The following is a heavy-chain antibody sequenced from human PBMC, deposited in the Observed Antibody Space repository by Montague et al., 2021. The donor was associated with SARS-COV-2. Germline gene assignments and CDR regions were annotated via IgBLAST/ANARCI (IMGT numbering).Heavy chain of an antibody. D-gene: IGHD3-10*01. CDR2: INHSGST. Sequence: SETLSLTCAVYGGSFSAYYWNWIRQPPGKGLEWIGDINHSGSTNXNLSLKSRVTVSLDTSKNQFSLKLRSVTAADTAVYYCARAVRGVIILSPYYAMDVWGQGTSVTVSS. V-gene: IGHV4-34*01. CDR1: GGSFSAYY. CDR3: ARAVRGVIILSPYYAMDV. J-gene: IGHJ6*02.